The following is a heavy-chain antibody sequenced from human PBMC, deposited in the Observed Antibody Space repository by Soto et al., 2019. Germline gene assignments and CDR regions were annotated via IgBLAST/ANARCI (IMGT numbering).Heavy chain of an antibody. V-gene: IGHV1-2*04. CDR3: ARDQDSSGWPYYYYYYGMDV. J-gene: IGHJ6*02. CDR2: INPNSGGT. CDR1: GYTFTGYY. Sequence: ASVKVSCKASGYTFTGYYMHWVRQAPGQGLEWMGWINPNSGGTNYAQKFQGWVTMTRDTSISTAYMELSRLRSDDTAVCYCARDQDSSGWPYYYYYYGMDVWGQGTTVTVSS. D-gene: IGHD6-19*01.